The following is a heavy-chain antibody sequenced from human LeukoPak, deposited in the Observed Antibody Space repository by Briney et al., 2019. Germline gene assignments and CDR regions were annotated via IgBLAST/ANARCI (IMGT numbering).Heavy chain of an antibody. J-gene: IGHJ4*02. CDR1: GDSVSSGDYY. D-gene: IGHD2-21*01. CDR2: IYYSGST. Sequence: SETLSLTCTVSGDSVSSGDYYWTWIRQPPGKGLEWIGYIYYSGSTYYNPSLKSRLTISIDTSKNQFSLNLTYVTVADTAVYYCVRHIAYHANLDYWGQGTLVTVSS. CDR3: VRHIAYHANLDY. V-gene: IGHV4-30-4*01.